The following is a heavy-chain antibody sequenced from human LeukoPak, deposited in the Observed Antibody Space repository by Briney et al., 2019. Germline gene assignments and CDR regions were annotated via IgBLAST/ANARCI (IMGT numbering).Heavy chain of an antibody. CDR3: ARVGAYCTSTSCLDY. V-gene: IGHV1-69*05. CDR2: IIPIFGTA. CDR1: GGTFSSYA. D-gene: IGHD2-2*01. Sequence: ASVKVSCKASGGTFSSYAISWVRQAPGQGLEWMGGIIPIFGTANYAQKFQGRVTITMDESTSTAYIELRSLTSDDTAVYYCARVGAYCTSTSCLDYWGQGTLVTVSS. J-gene: IGHJ4*02.